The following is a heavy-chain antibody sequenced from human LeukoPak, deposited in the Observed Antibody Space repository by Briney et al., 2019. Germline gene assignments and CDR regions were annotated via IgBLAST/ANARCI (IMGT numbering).Heavy chain of an antibody. CDR1: GGSFGGYY. D-gene: IGHD5-18*01. CDR3: AGHRGYTYGPYDY. Sequence: SETLSLTCSVYGGSFGGYYWSWIRQPPGKGLEWIGEINHSGSTNYNPSLKSRVTISVDTSKNQFSLKLSSVTAVDTAVYYCAGHRGYTYGPYDYWGQGTLVTVSS. V-gene: IGHV4-34*01. CDR2: INHSGST. J-gene: IGHJ4*02.